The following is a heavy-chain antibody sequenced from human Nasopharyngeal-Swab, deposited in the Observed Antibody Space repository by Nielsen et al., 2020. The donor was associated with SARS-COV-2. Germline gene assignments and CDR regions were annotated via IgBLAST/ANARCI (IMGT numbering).Heavy chain of an antibody. V-gene: IGHV3-30*04. Sequence: GGSLRLSCAASGFNFSRYGVHWVRQAPGKGLDWVATLSSDARSEFYGDSVRGRFTISRDNAKNSIYLQMNNLRADDTAVYYCARDGSANYFRFDYWGQGALVIASS. CDR3: ARDGSANYFRFDY. CDR1: GFNFSRYG. CDR2: LSSDARSE. D-gene: IGHD1-26*01. J-gene: IGHJ4*02.